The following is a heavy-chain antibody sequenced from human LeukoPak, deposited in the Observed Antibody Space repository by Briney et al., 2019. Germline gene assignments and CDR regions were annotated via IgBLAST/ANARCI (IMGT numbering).Heavy chain of an antibody. CDR3: VRESSGRHGFDYFDC. J-gene: IGHJ4*02. Sequence: GGSQRLSCTGSGFTVSYSDMHWVRQATGKPLEWVSAIGAGGDTYYPDSVKGRFTISRDNAKNSVYLQMNGLRAGDTAVYYCVRESSGRHGFDYFDCWGQGRLVSVSS. CDR1: GFTVSYSD. V-gene: IGHV3-13*04. D-gene: IGHD1-26*01. CDR2: IGAGGDT.